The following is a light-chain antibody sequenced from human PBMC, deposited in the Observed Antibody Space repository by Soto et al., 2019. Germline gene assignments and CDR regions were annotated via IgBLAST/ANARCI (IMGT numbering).Light chain of an antibody. V-gene: IGKV3-15*01. CDR3: QQYNNWPPWT. Sequence: SVLTQSPRTLCLSPGERATLSCRASQSVSSSYLAWYQQRPGEGPRLLIYGASTRATGIPARFSGSGSGTEFTLTISIPQSEDFAVNYCQQYNNWPPWTFGQGTKV. CDR1: QSVSSSY. J-gene: IGKJ1*01. CDR2: GAS.